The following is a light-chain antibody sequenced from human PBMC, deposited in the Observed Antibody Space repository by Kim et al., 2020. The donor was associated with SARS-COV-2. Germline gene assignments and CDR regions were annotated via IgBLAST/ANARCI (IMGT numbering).Light chain of an antibody. CDR1: QSITTY. CDR2: AAS. Sequence: SVGDRVTITCRTSQSITTYLNWYQHTPGKAPKVLISAASRLQRGVPSMFSGSGSGTEFTLTISSVQPEDFATYFCLQRSTYPITFGPGTRLEIK. CDR3: LQRSTYPIT. J-gene: IGKJ5*01. V-gene: IGKV1-17*01.